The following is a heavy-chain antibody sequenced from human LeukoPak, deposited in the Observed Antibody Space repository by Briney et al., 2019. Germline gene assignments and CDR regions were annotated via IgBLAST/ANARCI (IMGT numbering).Heavy chain of an antibody. CDR1: GFTFTNAW. CDR2: IKSKTDGETT. D-gene: IGHD3-10*01. Sequence: PGGSLRLSCVDSGFTFTNAWMSWVRQAPGKGLEWIGRIKSKTDGETTNYAEPVRGRFTISRDDSKSAVYLQMNSLKIEDTAVYYCATDLGTYYHGSQRLIPIDYWGQGTLVTVSS. V-gene: IGHV3-15*01. CDR3: ATDLGTYYHGSQRLIPIDY. J-gene: IGHJ4*02.